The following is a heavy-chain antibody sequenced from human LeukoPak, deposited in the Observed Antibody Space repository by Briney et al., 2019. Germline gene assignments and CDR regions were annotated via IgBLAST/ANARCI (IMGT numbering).Heavy chain of an antibody. CDR2: ISSSSSYI. CDR1: GFIFNNYY. J-gene: IGHJ4*02. D-gene: IGHD4-17*01. CDR3: ARDPTTVTTERYFDY. V-gene: IGHV3-21*01. Sequence: GGSLRLSCRASGFIFNNYYMTWVRQAPGKGLEWVSSISSSSSYIYYADSVKGRFTISRDNAKNSLYLQMNSLRAEDTAVYYCARDPTTVTTERYFDYWGQGTLVTVSS.